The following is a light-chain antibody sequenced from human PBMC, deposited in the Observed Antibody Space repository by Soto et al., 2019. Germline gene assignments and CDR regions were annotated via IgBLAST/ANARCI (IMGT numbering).Light chain of an antibody. CDR2: KAS. Sequence: DIQMTQSPSTLSASVGDRVTITCRSSQSISNWVAWYQQKPVKAPNLLIYKASSLESGVPSRFSGSGSGTEFTLTTSSLQPDDFATYYCQQYNSYPSTFGQGTKVEIK. CDR1: QSISNW. V-gene: IGKV1-5*03. J-gene: IGKJ1*01. CDR3: QQYNSYPST.